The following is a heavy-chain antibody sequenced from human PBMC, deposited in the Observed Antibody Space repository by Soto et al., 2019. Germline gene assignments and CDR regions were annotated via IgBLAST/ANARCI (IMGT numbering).Heavy chain of an antibody. V-gene: IGHV4-34*01. CDR3: ARQRGIAVPCFRD. CDR1: GGSLTGYY. Sequence: QVQLQQWGAGLLKPSETLSLTCGVSGGSLTGYYWSWIRQPPGKGPEWIGEINHRGSTNYNPSVRIGVTISLDTSKQQVSLRMRSVTAADTAVYFCARQRGIAVPCFRDWGQGTLVTVSS. J-gene: IGHJ4*02. D-gene: IGHD6-19*01. CDR2: INHRGST.